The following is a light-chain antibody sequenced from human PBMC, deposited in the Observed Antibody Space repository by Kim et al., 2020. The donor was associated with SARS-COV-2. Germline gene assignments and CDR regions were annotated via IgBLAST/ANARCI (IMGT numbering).Light chain of an antibody. Sequence: LSPGGRATTSCRASQSVISSYLVWYQQKPGQAPRLLIYGASSRATGIPDRFSGSGSGTDFTLTISRLEPEDFAVYYCQQYGTSPLTFGGGTKVDIK. V-gene: IGKV3-20*01. J-gene: IGKJ4*01. CDR1: QSVISSY. CDR3: QQYGTSPLT. CDR2: GAS.